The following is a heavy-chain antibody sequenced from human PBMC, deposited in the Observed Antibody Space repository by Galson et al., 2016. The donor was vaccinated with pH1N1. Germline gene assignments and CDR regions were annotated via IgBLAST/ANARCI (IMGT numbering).Heavy chain of an antibody. D-gene: IGHD2-15*01. CDR1: W. CDR2: IKQDGSDK. V-gene: IGHV3-7*01. J-gene: IGHJ4*02. Sequence: WMHWVRQAPGKGLEWVANIKQDGSDKYYVDSVKGRFTISRDNAKNSLYLQMNSLRAEDTAVYYCVRAVGAMEAYWGQGTLVSVSS. CDR3: VRAVGAMEAY.